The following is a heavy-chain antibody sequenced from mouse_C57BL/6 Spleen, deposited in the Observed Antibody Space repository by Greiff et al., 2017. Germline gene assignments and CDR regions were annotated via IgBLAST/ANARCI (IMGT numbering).Heavy chain of an antibody. D-gene: IGHD1-1*01. J-gene: IGHJ2*01. Sequence: QVQLQQPGAELVKPGASVKMSCKASGYTFTSYWITWVKQRPGQGLEWIGDIYPGSGSTNYNEKFKGKATLTVDTSSSTAYMQLSSLTSEDSAVYYCAREYYGSTGYFDYWGQGTTLTVSS. V-gene: IGHV1-55*01. CDR1: GYTFTSYW. CDR2: IYPGSGST. CDR3: AREYYGSTGYFDY.